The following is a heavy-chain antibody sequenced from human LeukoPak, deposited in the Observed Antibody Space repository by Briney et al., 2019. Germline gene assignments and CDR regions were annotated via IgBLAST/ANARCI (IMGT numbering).Heavy chain of an antibody. CDR1: GYTFTSYA. CDR3: ARARGVGSSWYRCSDY. V-gene: IGHV1-3*01. D-gene: IGHD6-13*01. J-gene: IGHJ4*02. Sequence: GASVKVSCKASGYTFTSYAMHWVRQAPGQRLEWMGWINAGNGNTKYSQKFQDRVTITRDTSASTAYMELSSLRSEDTAVYYCARARGVGSSWYRCSDYWGQGTLVTVSS. CDR2: INAGNGNT.